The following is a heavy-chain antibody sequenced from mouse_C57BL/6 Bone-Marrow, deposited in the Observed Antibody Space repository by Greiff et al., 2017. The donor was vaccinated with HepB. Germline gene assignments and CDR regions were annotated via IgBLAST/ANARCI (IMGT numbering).Heavy chain of an antibody. CDR1: GYSITSGYY. D-gene: IGHD3-2*02. CDR3: ATSPDQARYFAY. V-gene: IGHV3-6*01. CDR2: ISYDGSN. Sequence: EVQRVESGPGLVKPSQSLSLTCSVTGYSITSGYYWNWIRQFPGNKLEWMGYISYDGSNNYNPSLKNRSSITRDTSKNQFYLKLNSVTTEDTDTYYCATSPDQARYFAYWGQGTTLTVSS. J-gene: IGHJ2*01.